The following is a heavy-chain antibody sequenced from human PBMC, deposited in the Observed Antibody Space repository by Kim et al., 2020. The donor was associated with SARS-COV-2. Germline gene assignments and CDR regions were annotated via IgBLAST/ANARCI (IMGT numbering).Heavy chain of an antibody. J-gene: IGHJ6*03. CDR3: ARDHRSDDFWSGSFDYYYYYYMDV. CDR2: ISSSSSYI. CDR1: GFNFSSYS. Sequence: GGSLRLSCAASGFNFSSYSMNWVRQAPGKGLEWVSSISSSSSYIYYADSVKGRFTISRDNAKNSLYLQMNSLRAEDTAVYYCARDHRSDDFWSGSFDYYYYYYMDVWGKGTTVTVSS. D-gene: IGHD3-3*01. V-gene: IGHV3-21*01.